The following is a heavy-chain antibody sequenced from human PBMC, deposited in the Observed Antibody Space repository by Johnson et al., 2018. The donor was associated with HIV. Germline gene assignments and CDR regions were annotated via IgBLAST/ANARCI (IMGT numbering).Heavy chain of an antibody. CDR1: GFRFHEYG. CDR2: IDWHGEST. V-gene: IGHV3-20*04. Sequence: VQLVESGGGVVRPGESLRLSCAASGFRFHEYGMTWVRQVPGKGPEWVSGIDWHGESTGYADSVTGRFTISRDNAKKSLYLQMNSLRAEDTAVYYCARDDLGNPFSSYDAFDIWGQGTMVTVSS. CDR3: ARDDLGNPFSSYDAFDI. J-gene: IGHJ3*02. D-gene: IGHD6-13*01.